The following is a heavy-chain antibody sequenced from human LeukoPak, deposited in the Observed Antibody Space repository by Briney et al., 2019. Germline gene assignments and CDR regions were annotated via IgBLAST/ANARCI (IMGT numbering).Heavy chain of an antibody. CDR1: GELFKGYY. Sequence: PSEPLSLTCAVYGELFKGYYWSWTRQPPGKGLEWIGEINHSGRTNLNASLKSLVTISVDPSKHQFSLKLNSGTAADTAVYCCARVGGSNYYFYGMDVWRQGTTVTVSS. CDR3: ARVGGSNYYFYGMDV. CDR2: INHSGRT. V-gene: IGHV4-34*01. D-gene: IGHD3-10*01. J-gene: IGHJ6*01.